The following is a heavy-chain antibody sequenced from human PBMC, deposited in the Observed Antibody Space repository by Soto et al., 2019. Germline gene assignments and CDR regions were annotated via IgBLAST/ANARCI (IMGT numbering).Heavy chain of an antibody. V-gene: IGHV3-30*18. CDR2: ISYDGSNK. CDR1: GFTFSSYG. J-gene: IGHJ5*02. D-gene: IGHD3-22*01. Sequence: QVQLVESGGGVVQPGRSLRLSCAASGFTFSSYGMHWVRQAPGKGLEWVAVISYDGSNKYYADSVKGRFTISRDNSKNTLYLQMNSLRAEDTAVYYCAKDHYYDSSGYYNWFDPWGQGTLVTVSS. CDR3: AKDHYYDSSGYYNWFDP.